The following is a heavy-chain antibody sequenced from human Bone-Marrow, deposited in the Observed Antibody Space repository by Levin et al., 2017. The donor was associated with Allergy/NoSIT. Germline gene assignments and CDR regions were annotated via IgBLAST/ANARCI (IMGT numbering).Heavy chain of an antibody. CDR3: AKDLSPRIAVTGNIEY. CDR1: GFTFNDYT. D-gene: IGHD6-19*01. V-gene: IGHV3-43*01. CDR2: ISWDASTT. Sequence: SCAASGFTFNDYTMHWVRQAPQRGLEWVSLISWDASTTYYADSVRGRFTISIDNSKHALYLQMNSLTTEDAVMYYCAKDLSPRIAVTGNIEYWGQGTLVNVSS. J-gene: IGHJ4*02.